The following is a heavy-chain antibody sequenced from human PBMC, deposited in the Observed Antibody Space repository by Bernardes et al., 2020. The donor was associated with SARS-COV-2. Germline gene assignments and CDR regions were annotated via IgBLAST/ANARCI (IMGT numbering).Heavy chain of an antibody. CDR2: INAANGNT. V-gene: IGHV1-3*01. Sequence: AATKAYCKASGYTFITFAMHWVRQAPGQGLEWMGWINAANGNTKYSQKFQGRVTITRVTSASTAYMEVSSLRSADTAVYYCARENISTRRGGFYYYAMDVWGQGTTVTVSS. D-gene: IGHD3-10*01. CDR3: ARENISTRRGGFYYYAMDV. J-gene: IGHJ6*02. CDR1: GYTFITFA.